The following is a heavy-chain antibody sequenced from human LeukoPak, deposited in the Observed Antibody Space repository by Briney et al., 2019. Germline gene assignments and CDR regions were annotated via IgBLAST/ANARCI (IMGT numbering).Heavy chain of an antibody. D-gene: IGHD6-19*01. J-gene: IGHJ5*02. CDR3: ARVRPGYSNGLFDP. Sequence: PGGSLRLSCEASGFTFSSYAMNWVRQAPGKGLEWVSAISGSGGTTYYADSVKGRFTISRDNAENSLSLQMNSLRVEDTAVYYCARVRPGYSNGLFDPWGQGTLVTVSS. CDR1: GFTFSSYA. CDR2: ISGSGGTT. V-gene: IGHV3-23*01.